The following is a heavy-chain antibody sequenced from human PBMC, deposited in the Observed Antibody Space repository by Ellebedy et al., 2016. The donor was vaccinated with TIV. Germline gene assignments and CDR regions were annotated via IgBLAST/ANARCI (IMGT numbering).Heavy chain of an antibody. D-gene: IGHD3-9*01. CDR1: GGSISRYY. CDR3: ARSPVFDTLTGYYFDF. CDR2: SFYSGST. V-gene: IGHV4-59*01. J-gene: IGHJ3*01. Sequence: MPSETLSLTCTVSGGSISRYYWTWIRQPPGKGLEWLGYSFYSGSTYYNPSLKSRVPISVDASKNQFSLKLTSVTAADTAVYYCARSPVFDTLTGYYFDFWGQGTLVSVSS.